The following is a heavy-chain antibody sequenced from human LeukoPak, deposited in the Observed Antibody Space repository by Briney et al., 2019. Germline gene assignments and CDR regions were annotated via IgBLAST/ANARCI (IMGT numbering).Heavy chain of an antibody. J-gene: IGHJ4*02. CDR1: GGSFSGYY. V-gene: IGHV4-34*01. CDR2: INHSGST. Sequence: SETLSLTCAVYGGSFSGYYWSWIRQPPGKGLEWIGEINHSGSTNYNPSLKSRVTISVDTSKNQFSLKLSSVTAADTAVYYCARGPSSDCGDYVLLYWGQGTLVTVSS. D-gene: IGHD4-17*01. CDR3: ARGPSSDCGDYVLLY.